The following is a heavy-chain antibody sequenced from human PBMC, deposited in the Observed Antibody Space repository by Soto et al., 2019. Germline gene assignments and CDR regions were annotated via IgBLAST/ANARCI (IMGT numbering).Heavy chain of an antibody. CDR2: IRGSGGST. V-gene: IGHV3-23*01. J-gene: IGHJ6*02. Sequence: EVQLLESGGGLVQPGGSLRLSCAASGFTFSSYAMSWVRQAPGKGLEWVSSIRGSGGSTQYADSVKGRFTISRDNSKNPXYXPMNSLRAEDTAVYYCAKERTYYYGSGSYHPYGMDVWGQGTTVTVSS. CDR3: AKERTYYYGSGSYHPYGMDV. D-gene: IGHD3-10*01. CDR1: GFTFSSYA.